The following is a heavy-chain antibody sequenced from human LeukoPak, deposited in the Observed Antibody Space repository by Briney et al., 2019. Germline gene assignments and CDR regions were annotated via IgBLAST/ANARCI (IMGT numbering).Heavy chain of an antibody. CDR3: ARRAGDIVGYYYGMDV. V-gene: IGHV4-59*08. D-gene: IGHD2-15*01. Sequence: SETLSLTCTVSGGSIRSYYWSWIRRPPGRGLEGIGYIYYSGSTNYNPSLKSRSTISVDTSKNQFYLLLSSVTAADTAVYYCARRAGDIVGYYYGMDVWGQGTTVTVSS. CDR2: IYYSGST. CDR1: GGSIRSYY. J-gene: IGHJ6*02.